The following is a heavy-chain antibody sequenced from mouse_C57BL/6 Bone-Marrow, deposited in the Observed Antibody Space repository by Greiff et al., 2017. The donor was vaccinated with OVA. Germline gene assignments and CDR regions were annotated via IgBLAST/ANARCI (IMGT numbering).Heavy chain of an antibody. D-gene: IGHD1-1*01. Sequence: EVKLMESGPSLVRPSQTLSLTCTVSGFSINSYCYWIWIRQFPGNQLEYIGYTFYSGITYYNPSLESRTSITRDTSKNQFSLKLSSVTTEDTATYYCARGGYYDSDYAMDYWGQGTSVTVSS. CDR1: GFSINSYCY. CDR2: TFYSGIT. V-gene: IGHV3-3*01. CDR3: ARGGYYDSDYAMDY. J-gene: IGHJ4*01.